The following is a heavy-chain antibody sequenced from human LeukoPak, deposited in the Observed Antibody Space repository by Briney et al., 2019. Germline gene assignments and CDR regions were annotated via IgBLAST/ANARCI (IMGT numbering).Heavy chain of an antibody. V-gene: IGHV3-7*01. Sequence: GGSLRLSCAASGFTFSSYWMSWVRQAPGKGLEWVANIKQDGSEKYYVDSVKGRFTISRDNAKNSLYLQMNSLRAEDTAVYYCAKDNYGLGYYYMDVWGKGTTVTVSS. CDR2: IKQDGSEK. D-gene: IGHD4-17*01. CDR3: AKDNYGLGYYYMDV. CDR1: GFTFSSYW. J-gene: IGHJ6*03.